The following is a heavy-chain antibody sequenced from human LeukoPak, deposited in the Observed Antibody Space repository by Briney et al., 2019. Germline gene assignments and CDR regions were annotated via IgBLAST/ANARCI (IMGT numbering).Heavy chain of an antibody. CDR2: IWSDGSNK. CDR1: GLSFSDYG. CDR3: ASSVGPFDH. Sequence: PGGSLRLSCVVSGLSFSDYGMHWVRQAPGKGLEWVAVIWSDGSNKYYADSVKGRFTISRDNSENTLYLQMNALRADDTAVYFCASSVGPFDHWGQGTLVTVSS. V-gene: IGHV3-33*01. J-gene: IGHJ4*02.